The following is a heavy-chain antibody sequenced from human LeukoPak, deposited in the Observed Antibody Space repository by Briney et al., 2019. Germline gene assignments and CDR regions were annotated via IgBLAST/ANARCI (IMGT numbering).Heavy chain of an antibody. CDR3: ARGPHVYCYGSGKSDY. J-gene: IGHJ4*02. CDR2: INHSGST. Sequence: SETLSLTCAVYGGSFSGYYWSWIRQPPGKGLEWIGEINHSGSTNYNPSLKSRVTISVDTSKNQFSLKLSSVTAADTAVYYCARGPHVYCYGSGKSDYWGQGTLVTVSS. D-gene: IGHD3-10*01. CDR1: GGSFSGYY. V-gene: IGHV4-34*01.